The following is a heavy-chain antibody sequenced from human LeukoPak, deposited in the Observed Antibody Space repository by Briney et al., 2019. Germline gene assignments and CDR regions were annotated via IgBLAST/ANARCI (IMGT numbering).Heavy chain of an antibody. D-gene: IGHD6-13*01. CDR3: ARGAAAGRCFDY. CDR1: GFTFSVYY. CDR2: ISSGGSTI. J-gene: IGHJ4*02. V-gene: IGHV3-11*01. Sequence: KPGGSLRLSCAVSGFTFSVYYMSWIRQAPGKGLEWVAYISSGGSTISHADSVKGRFTISRDNAENSLYLQMNSLRVEDTAVYYCARGAAAGRCFDYWGQGTLVTVSS.